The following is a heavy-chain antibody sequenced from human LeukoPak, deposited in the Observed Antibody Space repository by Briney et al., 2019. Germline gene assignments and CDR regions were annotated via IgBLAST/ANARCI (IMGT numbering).Heavy chain of an antibody. CDR1: GGTFSSYA. J-gene: IGHJ3*02. CDR2: IIPIFGTA. Sequence: ASVKVSCKASGGTFSSYAISWVRQAPGQGLEWMGGIIPIFGTANYAQKFQGRVTITADESTSTAYMELSSLRSEDTAVYYCARQDSGSYYRRGETDAFDIWGQGTMVTVSS. CDR3: ARQDSGSYYRRGETDAFDI. D-gene: IGHD1-26*01. V-gene: IGHV1-69*13.